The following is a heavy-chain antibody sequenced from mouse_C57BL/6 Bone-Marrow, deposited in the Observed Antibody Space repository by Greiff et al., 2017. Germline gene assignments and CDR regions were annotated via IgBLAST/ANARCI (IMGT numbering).Heavy chain of an antibody. Sequence: QVQLQQSGAELAKPGASVKLSCKASGYTFTSYWMHWVKQRPGQGLEWIGYINPSSGYTKYNPKFQDKATVTADKSSSTAYMQLSSLTYEATAVYYCAREATVVAPFDYWGQGTTLTVSS. J-gene: IGHJ2*01. D-gene: IGHD1-1*01. CDR2: INPSSGYT. CDR3: AREATVVAPFDY. V-gene: IGHV1-7*01. CDR1: GYTFTSYW.